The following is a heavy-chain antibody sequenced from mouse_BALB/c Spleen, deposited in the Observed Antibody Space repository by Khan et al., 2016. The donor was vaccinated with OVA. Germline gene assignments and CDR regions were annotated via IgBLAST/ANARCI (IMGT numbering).Heavy chain of an antibody. V-gene: IGHV14-1*02. D-gene: IGHD2-1*01. CDR1: GFNIKDYY. CDR2: IDPENDDT. CDR3: VRLGYGNFWFAY. J-gene: IGHJ3*01. Sequence: VQLKQSGTELVRPGALVKLSCKASGFNIKDYYMNWVKQRPEQGLEWIGWIDPENDDTIYDPKFQGKASITADISSNPAYLQLSSLTSEDTAVDYCVRLGYGNFWFAYWGQGTLVTVSA.